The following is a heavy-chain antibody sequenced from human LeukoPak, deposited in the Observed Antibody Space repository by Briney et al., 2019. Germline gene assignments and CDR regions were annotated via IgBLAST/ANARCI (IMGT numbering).Heavy chain of an antibody. Sequence: ASVKVSCKASGYTFTSYYMHWVRQAPGQGLECMGIINPSGGSTSYAQKFQGRVTMTRDTSTSTVYMELSSLRSEDTAVYYCARAAGTKVVNDAFDIWGQGTMVTVSS. CDR1: GYTFTSYY. D-gene: IGHD4-23*01. CDR2: INPSGGST. CDR3: ARAAGTKVVNDAFDI. J-gene: IGHJ3*02. V-gene: IGHV1-46*01.